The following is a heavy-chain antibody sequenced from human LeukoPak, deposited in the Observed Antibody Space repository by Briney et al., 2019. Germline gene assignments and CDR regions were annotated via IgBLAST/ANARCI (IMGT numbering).Heavy chain of an antibody. CDR3: ARGTFGVVPAAILIH. CDR1: GYTFTSYG. J-gene: IGHJ1*01. CDR2: ISAYNGNT. V-gene: IGHV1-18*01. D-gene: IGHD2-2*02. Sequence: GASVKVSCKASGYTFTSYGISWVRQAPGQGLEWMGWISAYNGNTNYAQKLQGRVTMTTDTSTSTAYMELRSLRSDDTAVYYCARGTFGVVPAAILIHWGQGTLVTVSS.